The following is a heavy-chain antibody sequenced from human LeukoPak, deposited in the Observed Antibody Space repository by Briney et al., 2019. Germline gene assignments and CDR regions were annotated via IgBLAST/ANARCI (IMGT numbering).Heavy chain of an antibody. CDR3: AKDRANYDFWSGPPGYYYYGMDV. D-gene: IGHD3-3*01. Sequence: GGSLRLSCAASGFTFSSYGMHWVRQAPGKGLEWVAVIWYDGSNKYYADSVKGRFTISRDNSKNTLYLQMNSLRAEDTAVYYCAKDRANYDFWSGPPGYYYYGMDVWGQGTTVTVSS. CDR2: IWYDGSNK. CDR1: GFTFSSYG. J-gene: IGHJ6*02. V-gene: IGHV3-33*06.